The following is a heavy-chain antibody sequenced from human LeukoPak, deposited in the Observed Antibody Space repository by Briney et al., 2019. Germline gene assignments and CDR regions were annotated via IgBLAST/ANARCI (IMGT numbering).Heavy chain of an antibody. Sequence: SETLSLTCTVSGGSISSHYWSWIRQPPGKGLEWIGYIYYSGSTNYNPSLKSRATISVDTSKNQFSLKLSSVTAADTAVYYCARHNFSLKVIPYYFDYWGQGTLVTVSS. CDR2: IYYSGST. CDR1: GGSISSHY. V-gene: IGHV4-59*08. J-gene: IGHJ4*02. D-gene: IGHD3-16*02. CDR3: ARHNFSLKVIPYYFDY.